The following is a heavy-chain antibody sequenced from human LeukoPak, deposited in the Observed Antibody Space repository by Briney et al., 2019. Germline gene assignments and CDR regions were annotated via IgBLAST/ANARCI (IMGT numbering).Heavy chain of an antibody. CDR2: ISSSSSYI. D-gene: IGHD3-16*01. CDR3: ARDLRMGGIDAFDI. V-gene: IGHV3-21*01. J-gene: IGHJ3*02. Sequence: GGSLRLSCAASGFTFSSYAMHWVRQAPGKGLEWVSSISSSSSYIYYADSVKGRFTISRDNAKNSLYLQMNSLRAEDTAVYYCARDLRMGGIDAFDIWGQGTMVTVSS. CDR1: GFTFSSYA.